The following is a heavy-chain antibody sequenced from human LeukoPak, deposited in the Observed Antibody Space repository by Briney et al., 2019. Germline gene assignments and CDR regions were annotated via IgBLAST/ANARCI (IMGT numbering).Heavy chain of an antibody. CDR1: GFTFSSYW. D-gene: IGHD3-10*01. CDR2: INSDGSST. Sequence: EGSLRLSCAASGFTFSSYWMHWVRQAPGKGLVWVSRINSDGSSTSYADSVKGRFTISRDNAKNTLYLQMNSLRAEDTAVYYCAILTYYGRNDAFDIWGQGAMVTVSS. J-gene: IGHJ3*02. V-gene: IGHV3-74*01. CDR3: AILTYYGRNDAFDI.